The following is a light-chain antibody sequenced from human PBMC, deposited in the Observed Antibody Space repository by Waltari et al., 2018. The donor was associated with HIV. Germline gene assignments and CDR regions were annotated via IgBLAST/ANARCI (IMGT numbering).Light chain of an antibody. V-gene: IGLV1-40*01. Sequence: QSVLTQPPSVSGAPGPRLTISCTGSSSNIGAGSDVHRYQQIAGAAPKLLIYGYNNRPSGVPDRFSGSKSGTSASLAITGLQADDAADYYCQSYDSSLVFGGGTKLTV. CDR3: QSYDSSLV. CDR1: SSNIGAGSD. CDR2: GYN. J-gene: IGLJ2*01.